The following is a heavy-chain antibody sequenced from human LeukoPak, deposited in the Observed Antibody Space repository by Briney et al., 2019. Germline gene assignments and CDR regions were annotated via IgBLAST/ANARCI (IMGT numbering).Heavy chain of an antibody. CDR2: ISGSGGST. J-gene: IGHJ4*02. CDR1: GFTFSSYA. D-gene: IGHD3-10*01. Sequence: GGSLRLSCAASGFTFSSYAMSWVRQAPGKGLEWVSGISGSGGSTYYADSVKGRFIISRDNSKNTLYLQMNSLRAEDTAVYYCAKVISHPGVDYWGQGTLVTVSS. CDR3: AKVISHPGVDY. V-gene: IGHV3-23*01.